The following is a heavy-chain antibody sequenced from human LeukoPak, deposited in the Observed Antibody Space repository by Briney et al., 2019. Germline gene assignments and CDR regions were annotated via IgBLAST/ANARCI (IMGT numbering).Heavy chain of an antibody. Sequence: PGGSLRLSCAASGLAFTTYDMSWVRQAPGKGLQWVSGINFGGGRTYYAESVKGRFTISSDNSKNTLYLQMSSLRAEDTAVYYCAKVSWDSLGDYWGQGTLVSVSS. CDR3: AKVSWDSLGDY. V-gene: IGHV3-23*01. D-gene: IGHD1-26*01. CDR1: GLAFTTYD. J-gene: IGHJ4*02. CDR2: INFGGGRT.